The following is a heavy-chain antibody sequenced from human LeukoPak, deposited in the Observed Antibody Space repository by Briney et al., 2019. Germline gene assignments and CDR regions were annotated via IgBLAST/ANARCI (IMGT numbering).Heavy chain of an antibody. CDR3: ARHAQDSGGYYYGYYGMDV. D-gene: IGHD3-22*01. J-gene: IGHJ6*02. CDR1: GYSFTSYW. V-gene: IGHV5-51*01. Sequence: GESLKISCKGSGYSFTSYWIGWVRQMPGKGLEWMGIIYPGDSDTRYSPSFQGQVTISADKSISTAYLQWSSLKASDTAMYYCARHAQDSGGYYYGYYGMDVWGQGTTVTVSS. CDR2: IYPGDSDT.